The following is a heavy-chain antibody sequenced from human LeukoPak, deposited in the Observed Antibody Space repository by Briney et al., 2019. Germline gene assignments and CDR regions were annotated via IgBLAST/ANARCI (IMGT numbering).Heavy chain of an antibody. CDR2: INSDGSST. V-gene: IGHV3-74*01. Sequence: PGGSLRLSCAASGFTFSSYWMHWVRQAPGKGLVWVSRINSDGSSTSYADSVKGRFTISRGNAKNTLYLQMNSLRVEDTAVYYCASHCSSTSCLDYWGQGTLVTVSS. J-gene: IGHJ4*02. D-gene: IGHD2-2*01. CDR1: GFTFSSYW. CDR3: ASHCSSTSCLDY.